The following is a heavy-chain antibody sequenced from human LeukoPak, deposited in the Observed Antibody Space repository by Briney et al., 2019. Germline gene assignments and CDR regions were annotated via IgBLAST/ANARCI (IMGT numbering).Heavy chain of an antibody. D-gene: IGHD6-19*01. Sequence: GGSLRLSCAASGFTFSSYGMSWVRQAPGKGLEWVSGISGRGGSTYYADSVKGRFTISRDNSKNTLYLQMNSLRAEDTAVYYCAKDGQWLGLSVLNYWGQGTLVTVSS. CDR2: ISGRGGST. V-gene: IGHV3-23*01. CDR1: GFTFSSYG. CDR3: AKDGQWLGLSVLNY. J-gene: IGHJ4*02.